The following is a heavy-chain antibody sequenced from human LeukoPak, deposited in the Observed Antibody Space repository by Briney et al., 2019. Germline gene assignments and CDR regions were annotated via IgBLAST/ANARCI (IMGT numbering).Heavy chain of an antibody. V-gene: IGHV4-30-4*01. J-gene: IGHJ6*02. CDR1: GGSISSGDYY. CDR3: AREPLQYGMDV. D-gene: IGHD4-11*01. Sequence: SETLSLTCTVSGGSISSGDYYWSWIRQPPGKGLEWIGYIYYSGGTYYNPSLKSRVTISVDTSKNQFSLKLSSVTAADTAVYYCAREPLQYGMDVWGQGTTVTVSS. CDR2: IYYSGGT.